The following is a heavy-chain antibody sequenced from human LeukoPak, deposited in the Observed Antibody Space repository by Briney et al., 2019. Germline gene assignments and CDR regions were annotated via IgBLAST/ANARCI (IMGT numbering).Heavy chain of an antibody. CDR3: ARHRGSYFDY. CDR1: GFTFSSYT. D-gene: IGHD3-10*01. Sequence: GGSLRLSCAASGFTFSSYTVSWVRQAPGKGLEWVSAISDTGGGTHYADSVKGRFTISRDSSKNALYLQMNSLRADDTAVYYCARHRGSYFDYWGQGSLVTVSS. V-gene: IGHV3-23*01. CDR2: ISDTGGGT. J-gene: IGHJ4*02.